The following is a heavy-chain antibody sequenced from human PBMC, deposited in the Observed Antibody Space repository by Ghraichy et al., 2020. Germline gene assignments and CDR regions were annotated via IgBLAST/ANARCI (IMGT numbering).Heavy chain of an antibody. J-gene: IGHJ4*02. CDR2: IFGGGSGA. Sequence: GGSLRLSCAASGFTFGDYAMGWVRQAPGKGLEWVSSIFGGGSGAVYADSVKGRFTISRDNSKNTLFLQMNYLRDEDTALDYWAKFAGWDVSEYYFQFWGQGTLVTVSS. CDR3: AKFAGWDVSEYYFQF. CDR1: GFTFGDYA. D-gene: IGHD1-26*01. V-gene: IGHV3-23*01.